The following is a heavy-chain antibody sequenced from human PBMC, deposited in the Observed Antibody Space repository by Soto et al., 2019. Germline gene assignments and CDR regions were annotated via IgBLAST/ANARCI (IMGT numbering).Heavy chain of an antibody. CDR2: INPNSSGT. Sequence: GASVKVSCKASGYTFTGYYMHWVRQAPGQGLEWMGWINPNSSGTNYAQKFQGRVTMTRDTYISTAYMELSRLRSDDTAVYYCARFPTRYCSDGSCYNYWGQGTLVTVSS. V-gene: IGHV1-2*02. D-gene: IGHD2-15*01. J-gene: IGHJ4*02. CDR1: GYTFTGYY. CDR3: ARFPTRYCSDGSCYNY.